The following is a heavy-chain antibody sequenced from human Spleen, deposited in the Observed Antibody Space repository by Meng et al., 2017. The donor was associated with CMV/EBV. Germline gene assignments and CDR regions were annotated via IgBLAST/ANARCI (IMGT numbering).Heavy chain of an antibody. CDR2: ISWNGGGV. D-gene: IGHD4/OR15-4a*01. J-gene: IGHJ6*02. Sequence: GGSLRLSCAASGFTFDDYAMHWVRQAPGKGLEWVSGISWNGGGVGYADSVKGRFTISRDNAKNSVYLQMNTLRSEDTAVYYCARNHEYGEHLYGMDVWGQGTTVTVSS. V-gene: IGHV3-9*01. CDR3: ARNHEYGEHLYGMDV. CDR1: GFTFDDYA.